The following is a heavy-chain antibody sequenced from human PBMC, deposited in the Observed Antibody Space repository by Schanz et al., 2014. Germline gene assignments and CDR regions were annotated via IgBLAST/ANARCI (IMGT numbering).Heavy chain of an antibody. CDR3: VPMSIAAH. Sequence: VQLVESGGGLVKPGGSLRLSCAASGFTFSDYYMSWIRQAPGKGLEWVSRMIGSGSSVFYADSVKGRFTISRDNLKNTVYLQMNSLRAGDTAVYYCVPMSIAAHWGQGTLVTVSS. CDR1: GFTFSDYY. V-gene: IGHV3-11*04. J-gene: IGHJ4*02. D-gene: IGHD6-6*01. CDR2: MIGSGSSV.